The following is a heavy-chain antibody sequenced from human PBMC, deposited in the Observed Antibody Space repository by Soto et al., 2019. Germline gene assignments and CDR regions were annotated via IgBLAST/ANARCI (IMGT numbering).Heavy chain of an antibody. CDR2: INPSGGST. Sequence: GASVKVSCKASGYTFTSYYMHWVRQAPGQGLEWMGIINPSGGSTSYAQKFQGRVTMTTDTSTSTAYMELSSLRSDDMAVYYCARVGSQLPFDYWGQGTLVTVSS. CDR3: ARVGSQLPFDY. J-gene: IGHJ4*02. V-gene: IGHV1-46*01. D-gene: IGHD2-2*01. CDR1: GYTFTSYY.